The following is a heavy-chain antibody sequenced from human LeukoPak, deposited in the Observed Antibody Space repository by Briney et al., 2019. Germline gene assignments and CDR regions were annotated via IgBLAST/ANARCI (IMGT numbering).Heavy chain of an antibody. CDR1: GGSITSTNW. V-gene: IGHV4-4*02. CDR2: VHLDGRT. CDR3: AREGGPYRPLDY. J-gene: IGHJ4*02. Sequence: SGTLSLICGVSGGSITSTNWWTWVRQCPGKGLEWIREVHLDGRTNYNPSLQSRLTMSVDFSENHISLMLTSVTAADTAVYYCAREGGPYRPLDYSGQGTLVTVSS.